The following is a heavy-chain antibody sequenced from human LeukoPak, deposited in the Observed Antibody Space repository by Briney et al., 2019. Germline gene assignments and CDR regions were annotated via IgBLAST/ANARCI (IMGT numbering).Heavy chain of an antibody. D-gene: IGHD3-16*02. J-gene: IGHJ4*02. CDR2: INWNGGST. CDR3: ARDVYYDYVWGSYRLFDY. CDR1: GFTFDDYD. Sequence: GGSLRLSCAASGFTFDDYDMSWVRQAPGKGLEWVSGINWNGGSTGYADSVKGRFTISRDNAKNSLYLQMNSLRAEDTAVYYCARDVYYDYVWGSYRLFDYWGQGTLVTVSS. V-gene: IGHV3-20*04.